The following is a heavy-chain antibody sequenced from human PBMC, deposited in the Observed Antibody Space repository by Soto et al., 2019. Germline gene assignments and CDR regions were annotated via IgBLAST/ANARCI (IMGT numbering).Heavy chain of an antibody. J-gene: IGHJ4*02. D-gene: IGHD2-8*01. CDR1: GFTFSSYG. Sequence: QVQLVESGGGVVQPGRSLRLSCAASGFTFSSYGMHWVRQAPGKGLEWVAVIWYDGSNKYYADSVKGRFTISRDNSKNTLYLQMNSLRAADTAVYYCERDVRCTNGVCEDYWGQGTLVTVSS. CDR3: ERDVRCTNGVCEDY. V-gene: IGHV3-33*01. CDR2: IWYDGSNK.